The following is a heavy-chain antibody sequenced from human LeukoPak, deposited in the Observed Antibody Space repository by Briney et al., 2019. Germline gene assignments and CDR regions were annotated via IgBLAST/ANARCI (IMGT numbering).Heavy chain of an antibody. CDR3: AHVRGYSYGPYYFDY. V-gene: IGHV2-5*02. J-gene: IGHJ4*02. D-gene: IGHD5-18*01. Sequence: ESGPTLVKPTQTLTLTGTFSGFSLSTSGVGVGWIRQPPGKALEWLTLIYWDDDKRYSPSLKSRLTITKDTSKNQVVLTMTNMDPVDTATYYCAHVRGYSYGPYYFDYWGQGTLVTVSS. CDR2: IYWDDDK. CDR1: GFSLSTSGVG.